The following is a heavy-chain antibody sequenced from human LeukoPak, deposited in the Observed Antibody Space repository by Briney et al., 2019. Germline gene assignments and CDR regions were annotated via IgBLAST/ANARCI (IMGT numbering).Heavy chain of an antibody. V-gene: IGHV1-46*01. D-gene: IGHD7-27*01. CDR2: ISPSGGST. CDR3: ARAKTGVSDAFDI. Sequence: ASVKVSCKAFGYTFTSNYMHWVRQAPGQGPEWMGVISPSGGSTTYAQKFQGRVTLTRDMSTSTVYMELSSLRSEDTAVYYCARAKTGVSDAFDIWGQGTMVTVSS. CDR1: GYTFTSNY. J-gene: IGHJ3*02.